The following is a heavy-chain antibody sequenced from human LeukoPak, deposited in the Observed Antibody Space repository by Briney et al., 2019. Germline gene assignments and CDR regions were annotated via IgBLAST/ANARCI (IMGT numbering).Heavy chain of an antibody. J-gene: IGHJ1*01. CDR1: GFTFSGSA. CDR3: AKDALRVYYYDSSGYGYFQH. Sequence: GGSLRLSCAASGFTFSGSAMHWVRQASGKGLEWVAVIWYDGSNKYYADSVKGRFTISRDNSKNTLYLQMNSLRAEDTAVYYCAKDALRVYYYDSSGYGYFQHWGQGTLVTVSS. D-gene: IGHD3-22*01. CDR2: IWYDGSNK. V-gene: IGHV3-33*06.